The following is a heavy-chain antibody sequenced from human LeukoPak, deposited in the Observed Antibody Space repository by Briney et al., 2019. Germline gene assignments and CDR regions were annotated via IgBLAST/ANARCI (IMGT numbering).Heavy chain of an antibody. CDR1: GLTFNTYS. J-gene: IGHJ4*02. CDR3: ARPTRGTLRFTELDY. V-gene: IGHV3-30*04. CDR2: ISHDGKSK. D-gene: IGHD5/OR15-5a*01. Sequence: GSLRLSCAASGLTFNTYSMYWVRQAPGKGLEWVATISHDGKSKNYADSVKGRFTISRDNSKNTLFLQMNSLRTADTAVYYCARPTRGTLRFTELDYWGQGTLVTVSS.